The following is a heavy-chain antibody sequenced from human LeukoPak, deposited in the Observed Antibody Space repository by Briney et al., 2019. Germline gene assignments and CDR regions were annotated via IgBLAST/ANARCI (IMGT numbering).Heavy chain of an antibody. V-gene: IGHV4-39*07. Sequence: SETLSLTCTVSSGSISSSSYYWGWLREPPGKGLEWIGSIYYSGSTYKNPSLKSRVTISVDTSKNQFSLKLSSVTAADTAVYYCAREQTVTVFGGWFDPWGQGTLVTVSS. CDR1: SGSISSSSYY. D-gene: IGHD4-11*01. J-gene: IGHJ5*02. CDR2: IYYSGST. CDR3: AREQTVTVFGGWFDP.